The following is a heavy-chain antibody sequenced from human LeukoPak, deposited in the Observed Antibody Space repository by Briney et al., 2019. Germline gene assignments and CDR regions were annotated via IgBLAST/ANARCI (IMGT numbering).Heavy chain of an antibody. Sequence: PSETLSLTCTVSGGSISSYYWSWIRQPAGKGLEWIGRIYTSGSTNYIPSLKSRVTMSVDTSKNQFSLKLSSVTAADTAVYYCARDQRYCSGGSCLYNWFDPWGRGTLVTVSS. CDR2: IYTSGST. J-gene: IGHJ5*02. CDR3: ARDQRYCSGGSCLYNWFDP. V-gene: IGHV4-4*07. D-gene: IGHD2-15*01. CDR1: GGSISSYY.